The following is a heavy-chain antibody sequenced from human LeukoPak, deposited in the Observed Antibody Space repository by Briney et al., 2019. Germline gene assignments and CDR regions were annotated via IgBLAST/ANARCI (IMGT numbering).Heavy chain of an antibody. J-gene: IGHJ3*02. Sequence: SETLSLTCTVSGASISSYFWSWIRQPPGKGLEWIGYIYYSGSTNYNPSLTSRVTISVDTSKNQFSLNLSSVTAADTAVYYCANYAEDAFHTRGQGTMVTVSS. CDR1: GASISSYF. CDR2: IYYSGST. D-gene: IGHD1-7*01. V-gene: IGHV4-59*01. CDR3: ANYAEDAFHT.